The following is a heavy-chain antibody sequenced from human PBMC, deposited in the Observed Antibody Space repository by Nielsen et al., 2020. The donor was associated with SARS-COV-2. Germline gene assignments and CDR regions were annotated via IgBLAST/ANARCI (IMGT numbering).Heavy chain of an antibody. CDR3: ARDAGYSYGILFDY. V-gene: IGHV4-61*08. CDR1: GGSISSGGYY. CDR2: IYYSGST. Sequence: SETLSLTCTVSGGSISSGGYYWSWIRQHPGKGLEWIGYIYYSGSTNYNPSLKSRVTISVDTSKNQFSLKLSSVTAADTAAYYCARDAGYSYGILFDYWGQGTLVTVSS. J-gene: IGHJ4*02. D-gene: IGHD5-18*01.